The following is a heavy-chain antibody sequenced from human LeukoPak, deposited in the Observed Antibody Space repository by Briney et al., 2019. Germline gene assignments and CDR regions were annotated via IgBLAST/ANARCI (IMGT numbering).Heavy chain of an antibody. V-gene: IGHV1-18*01. Sequence: ASVKVSCKASGYTFTSYGISWVRQAPGQGLEWMGWISAYNGNTNYAQKLQGRVTMTTDTSTSTAYMELRSLRSEDTAVYYCASGRGIAAAAHVFDYWGQGTLVTVSS. CDR1: GYTFTSYG. CDR2: ISAYNGNT. D-gene: IGHD6-13*01. CDR3: ASGRGIAAAAHVFDY. J-gene: IGHJ4*02.